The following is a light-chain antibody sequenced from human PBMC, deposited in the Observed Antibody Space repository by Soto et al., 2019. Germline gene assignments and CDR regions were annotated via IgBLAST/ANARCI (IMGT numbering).Light chain of an antibody. CDR1: SSDVGTYNL. CDR3: CSYAGSATYVV. V-gene: IGLV2-23*02. Sequence: QSALTQPASVSASPGQSITISCTGTSSDVGTYNLVSWYQQHPGKAPKLIIYEVTRRPSGISNRFSGSKSGNTASLTVSGLQAEDDADYYCCSYAGSATYVVFGGGTKLTVL. J-gene: IGLJ2*01. CDR2: EVT.